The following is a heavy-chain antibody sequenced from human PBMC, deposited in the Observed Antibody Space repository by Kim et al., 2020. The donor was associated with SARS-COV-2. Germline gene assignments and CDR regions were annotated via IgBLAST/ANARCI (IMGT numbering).Heavy chain of an antibody. CDR3: ARGGAGPTVTNQHVVVWFDP. V-gene: IGHV1-46*01. CDR2: INPSGGST. D-gene: IGHD4-17*01. CDR1: GYTFTSYY. Sequence: ASVKVSCKASGYTFTSYYMHWVRQAPGQGLEWMGIINPSGGSTSYAQKFQGRVTMTMDTSTSTVYMELSSLRSEDTAVYYCARGGAGPTVTNQHVVVWFDPWGQGTLVTVSS. J-gene: IGHJ5*02.